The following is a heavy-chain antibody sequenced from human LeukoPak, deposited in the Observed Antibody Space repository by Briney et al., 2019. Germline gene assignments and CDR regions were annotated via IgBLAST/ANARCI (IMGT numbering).Heavy chain of an antibody. Sequence: PGGSLRLSCAASGFTFSSYSMNWVRQAPGKGLEWVAVISYDGSNKYYADSVKGRFTISRDNSKNTLYLQMNSLRAEDTAVYYCAKDQGSGSYSPSGAFDIWGQGTMVTVSS. CDR1: GFTFSSYS. D-gene: IGHD1-26*01. V-gene: IGHV3-30*18. J-gene: IGHJ3*02. CDR3: AKDQGSGSYSPSGAFDI. CDR2: ISYDGSNK.